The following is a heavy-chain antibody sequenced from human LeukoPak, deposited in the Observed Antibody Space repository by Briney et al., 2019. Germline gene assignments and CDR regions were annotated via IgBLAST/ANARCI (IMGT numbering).Heavy chain of an antibody. D-gene: IGHD3-22*01. CDR3: ARDLYYYDSSGYLR. CDR1: GFTFSSYS. V-gene: IGHV3-21*01. J-gene: IGHJ4*02. Sequence: GGSLRLSCAASGFTFSSYSMNWVRQAPGKGLEWVSSISSSSSYIYCADSVKGRFTISRDNAKNSLYLQMNSLRVEDTAVYYCARDLYYYDSSGYLRWGQGTLVTVSS. CDR2: ISSSSSYI.